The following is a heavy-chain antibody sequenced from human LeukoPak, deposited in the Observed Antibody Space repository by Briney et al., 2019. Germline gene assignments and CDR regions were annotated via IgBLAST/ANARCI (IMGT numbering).Heavy chain of an antibody. J-gene: IGHJ4*02. Sequence: GASVKVSCKASGYTFTKYFMHWLRQAPGQGLEWMGWINPNSGGTDYAHKFQGRVTMTRDTSISTAYMELSRLRSDDTAVYYCARMLSSYSDYWGQGTLVTVSS. CDR3: ARMLSSYSDY. CDR1: GYTFTKYF. CDR2: INPNSGGT. V-gene: IGHV1-2*07. D-gene: IGHD3-16*02.